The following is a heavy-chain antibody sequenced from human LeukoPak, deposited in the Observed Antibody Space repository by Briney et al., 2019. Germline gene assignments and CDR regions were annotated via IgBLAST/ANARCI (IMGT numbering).Heavy chain of an antibody. CDR3: ARQEYCSGGSCYTWFDP. V-gene: IGHV5-51*01. CDR1: GYSFTSSW. J-gene: IGHJ5*02. D-gene: IGHD2-15*01. CDR2: IYPADSDI. Sequence: RLGESLKISCQASGYSFTSSWIGWVRQMPGKGLEWMGIIYPADSDIRYSPSFQGQVTISADKSISTAYLQWSSLKASDTAMYYCARQEYCSGGSCYTWFDPWGQGTLVTVSS.